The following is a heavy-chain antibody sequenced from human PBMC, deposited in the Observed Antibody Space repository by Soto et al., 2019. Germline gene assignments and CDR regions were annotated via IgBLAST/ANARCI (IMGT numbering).Heavy chain of an antibody. V-gene: IGHV4-59*01. D-gene: IGHD2-15*01. J-gene: IGHJ6*03. CDR1: GGSISSYY. CDR3: ARVVDCSGGSCYSRHYYYYYMDV. Sequence: QVQLQESGPGLVKPSETLSLTCTVSGGSISSYYWSWIRQPPGKGLEWIGYIYYSGSTNYNPSLKSRVTISVDTSKNQFSLKLSSVTAADTAVYYCARVVDCSGGSCYSRHYYYYYMDVWGKGTTVTVSS. CDR2: IYYSGST.